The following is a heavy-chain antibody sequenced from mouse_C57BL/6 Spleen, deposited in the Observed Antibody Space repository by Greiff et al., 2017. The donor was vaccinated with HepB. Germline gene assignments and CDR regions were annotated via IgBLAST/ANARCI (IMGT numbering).Heavy chain of an antibody. V-gene: IGHV1-39*01. CDR2: INHNYGTT. Sequence: VQLKESGPELVKPGASVKISCKASGYSFTDYNMNWVKQSNGKSLEWIGVINHNYGTTSYNQKFKGKATLTVDQSSSTAYMQLNSLTSEDSAVYFCARGLILRPFAYWGQVTLVTVSA. J-gene: IGHJ3*01. CDR1: GYSFTDYN. D-gene: IGHD1-1*01. CDR3: ARGLILRPFAY.